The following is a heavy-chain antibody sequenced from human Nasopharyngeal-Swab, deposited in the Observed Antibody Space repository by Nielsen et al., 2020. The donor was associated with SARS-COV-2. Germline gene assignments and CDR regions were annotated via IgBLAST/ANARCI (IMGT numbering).Heavy chain of an antibody. Sequence: GGSLRLSCAASGFTFSTYAMHWVRQAPGKGLEWVTLISNDGSNKYYGDSVKGRFTISRDNSRNTLYLQMNSLRPEDTAVYYCAKAQGIRYGLDVWGHGTTVTVSS. CDR3: AKAQGIRYGLDV. CDR2: ISNDGSNK. CDR1: GFTFSTYA. V-gene: IGHV3-30*18. J-gene: IGHJ6*02.